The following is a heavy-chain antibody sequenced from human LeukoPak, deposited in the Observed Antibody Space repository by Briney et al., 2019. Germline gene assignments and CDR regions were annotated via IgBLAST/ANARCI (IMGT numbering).Heavy chain of an antibody. Sequence: SVKVSCKASGGTFSSYAISWVRQAPGQRLEWMGRIIPILGIANYAQKFQRRVTITADKSTSTAYMGLSSLRSEDTAVYYCARDGVYYWGQGTLVSVSS. CDR2: IIPILGIA. J-gene: IGHJ4*02. CDR1: GGTFSSYA. D-gene: IGHD3-10*01. V-gene: IGHV1-69*04. CDR3: ARDGVYY.